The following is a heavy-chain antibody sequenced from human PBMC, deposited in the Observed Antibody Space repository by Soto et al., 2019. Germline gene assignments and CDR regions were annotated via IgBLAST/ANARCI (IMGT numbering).Heavy chain of an antibody. CDR3: ARGVVITQVDY. CDR1: GGSISSGSFY. V-gene: IGHV4-31*03. J-gene: IGHJ4*02. D-gene: IGHD3-3*01. CDR2: ISYSGRT. Sequence: SETLSLTCTVSGGSISSGSFYWNWIRQHPGKGLEWIGCISYSGRTYYNPSLKSRATISVDTSKNQFSLNLSSVTAADTAVYFCARGVVITQVDYWGQGTQVTVSS.